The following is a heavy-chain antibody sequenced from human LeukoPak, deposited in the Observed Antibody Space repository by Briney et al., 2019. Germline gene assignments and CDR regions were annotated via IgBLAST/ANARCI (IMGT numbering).Heavy chain of an antibody. Sequence: ASVKVSCKASGYTFTSYDINWVRQATGQGLEWMGWMNPNSGNTGYAQKFQGRVTMTRNTSISTAYMELSSLRSEDTAVYYCARCHSLWFGELLGYSGQGTLVTVSS. CDR1: GYTFTSYD. CDR2: MNPNSGNT. J-gene: IGHJ4*02. CDR3: ARCHSLWFGELLGY. D-gene: IGHD3-10*01. V-gene: IGHV1-8*01.